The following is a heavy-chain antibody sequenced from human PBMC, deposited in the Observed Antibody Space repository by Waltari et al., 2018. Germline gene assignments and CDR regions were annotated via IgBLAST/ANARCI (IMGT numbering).Heavy chain of an antibody. V-gene: IGHV4-34*01. CDR2: INHSGRA. Sequence: QVQLQQWGAGLLKPSETLSLTCAVYGGSLSGYYWSWIRQPPGKGLEWIGEINHSGRANYNPSLKSRVTISVDTSKNQFSLKLSSVTAADTAVYYCARGRSGWDIHPPYWYFDLWGRGTLVTVSS. CDR3: ARGRSGWDIHPPYWYFDL. D-gene: IGHD2-15*01. J-gene: IGHJ2*01. CDR1: GGSLSGYY.